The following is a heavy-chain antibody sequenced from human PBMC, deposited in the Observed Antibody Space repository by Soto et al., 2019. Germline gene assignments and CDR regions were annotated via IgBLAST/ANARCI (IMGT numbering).Heavy chain of an antibody. CDR1: GFTFSSYG. Sequence: QVQLVESGGGVVQPGRSLRLSCAASGFTFSSYGMHWVRQAPGKGLEWVAVISYDGSNKYYADSVKGRFTISRDNSKNTLYLQMNSLRAEDTAVYYCAKDRKSSGWPGEYYYYYGMDVWGQGTTVTVSS. V-gene: IGHV3-30*18. CDR3: AKDRKSSGWPGEYYYYYGMDV. CDR2: ISYDGSNK. J-gene: IGHJ6*02. D-gene: IGHD6-19*01.